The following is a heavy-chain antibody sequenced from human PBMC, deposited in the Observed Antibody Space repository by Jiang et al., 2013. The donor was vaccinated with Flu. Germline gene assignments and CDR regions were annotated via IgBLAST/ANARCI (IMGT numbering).Heavy chain of an antibody. D-gene: IGHD3-3*01. J-gene: IGHJ3*02. V-gene: IGHV3-33*01. CDR3: ARGARVITIFGVVIFHPFDI. Sequence: RLSCAASGFTFSSYGMHWVRQAPGKGLEWVAVIWYDGSNKYYADSVKGRFTISRDNSKNTLYLQMNSLRAEDTAVYYCARGARVITIFGVVIFHPFDIWGQGTMVTVSS. CDR2: IWYDGSNK. CDR1: GFTFSSYG.